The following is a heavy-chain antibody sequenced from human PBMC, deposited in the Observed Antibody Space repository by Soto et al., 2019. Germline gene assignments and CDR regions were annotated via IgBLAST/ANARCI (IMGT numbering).Heavy chain of an antibody. V-gene: IGHV1-69*08. J-gene: IGHJ4*02. Sequence: QVQLVQSGAEVKKPGSSVKVSCKASGGTFSSYTISWVRQATGQGLEWMGRIIPILGIANYAQKFQGKVTITADKSTSTAYMELSSLRSAYTAVYYCAREQGVAGLFLDYWGKGTLVTVSS. CDR1: GGTFSSYT. CDR3: AREQGVAGLFLDY. CDR2: IIPILGIA. D-gene: IGHD6-19*01.